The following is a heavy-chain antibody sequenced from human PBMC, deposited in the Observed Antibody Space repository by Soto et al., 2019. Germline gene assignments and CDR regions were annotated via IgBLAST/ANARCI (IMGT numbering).Heavy chain of an antibody. Sequence: GESLKISCKGSGYSFTSYWIGWVRQMPGKGLEWMGIIYPGDSDTRYSPSFQGQVTISADKSISTAYLQWSSLKASDTAMYYCARHSGEYSDKTYYYYMDVLGKGTTVTVSS. CDR3: ARHSGEYSDKTYYYYMDV. V-gene: IGHV5-51*01. D-gene: IGHD5-12*01. CDR2: IYPGDSDT. J-gene: IGHJ6*03. CDR1: GYSFTSYW.